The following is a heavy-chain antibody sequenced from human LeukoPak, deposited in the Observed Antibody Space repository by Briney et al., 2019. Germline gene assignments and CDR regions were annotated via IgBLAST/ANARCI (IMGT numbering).Heavy chain of an antibody. CDR1: GGSFSGYY. J-gene: IGHJ6*03. CDR3: ARLKIAAAGRSPYYYYMDV. CDR2: INHSGST. V-gene: IGHV4-34*01. Sequence: PSETLSLTCAVYGGSFSGYYWSWIRQPPGKGLEWIGEINHSGSTNYNPSLKSRVTISVDTSKNQFSLKLSSVTAADTAVYYCARLKIAAAGRSPYYYYMDVWGKGTTVTISS. D-gene: IGHD6-13*01.